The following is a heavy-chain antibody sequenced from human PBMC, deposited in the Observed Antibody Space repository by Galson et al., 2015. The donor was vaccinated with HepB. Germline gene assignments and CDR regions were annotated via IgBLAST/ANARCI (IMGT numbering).Heavy chain of an antibody. D-gene: IGHD6-6*01. CDR2: IIPIFGIA. CDR1: GGTFSSYA. Sequence: SVKVSCKASGGTFSSYAISWVRQAPGQGLEWMGGIIPIFGIAKYAQKFQGRVTITADKSTSTAYMELSSLRSEDTAVYHCARVSDYSSSSFDYWGQGTLVTVSS. V-gene: IGHV1-69*10. CDR3: ARVSDYSSSSFDY. J-gene: IGHJ4*02.